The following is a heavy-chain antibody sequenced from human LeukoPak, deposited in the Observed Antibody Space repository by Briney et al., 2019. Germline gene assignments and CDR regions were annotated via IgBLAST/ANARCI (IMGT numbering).Heavy chain of an antibody. CDR2: MSPNSGNT. Sequence: GASVKVSCKASGYTFTSYDINWVRQATGQGLEWMGWMSPNSGNTGYAQKFQGRVTITRNTSISTAYMELSSLRSEDTAVYYCARQLIDNWFDPWGQGTLVTVSS. D-gene: IGHD1-1*01. CDR1: GYTFTSYD. V-gene: IGHV1-8*03. CDR3: ARQLIDNWFDP. J-gene: IGHJ5*02.